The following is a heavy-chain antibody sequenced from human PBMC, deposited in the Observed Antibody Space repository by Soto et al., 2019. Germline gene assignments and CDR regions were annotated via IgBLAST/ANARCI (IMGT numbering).Heavy chain of an antibody. CDR3: ARFTAYSSGEGLDY. CDR2: IWYDGSKK. V-gene: IGHV3-33*01. Sequence: GGSLRLSCAASGYTFCSHGMHWVRQAPGKGLEWVAVIWYDGSKKYYADSVKGRFTISRDNSKNTLYLQMDGLRAEDTAVYYCARFTAYSSGEGLDYWGQGTLVTVSS. D-gene: IGHD2-15*01. J-gene: IGHJ4*02. CDR1: GYTFCSHG.